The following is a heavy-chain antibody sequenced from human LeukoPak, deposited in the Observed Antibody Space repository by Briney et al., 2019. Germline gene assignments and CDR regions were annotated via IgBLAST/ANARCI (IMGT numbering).Heavy chain of an antibody. Sequence: PGGSLRLSCADSGLTSSGSPVQWVRQASGKGLEWLGRIRNKANTYATAYAASVKGRFTISRDDSKNTAYLQMSSLKSEDTAVYYCTRHMYCSGYICDSPSPLDYWGQGTPVTVSS. J-gene: IGHJ4*02. CDR3: TRHMYCSGYICDSPSPLDY. D-gene: IGHD2-15*01. CDR1: GLTSSGSP. V-gene: IGHV3-73*01. CDR2: IRNKANTYAT.